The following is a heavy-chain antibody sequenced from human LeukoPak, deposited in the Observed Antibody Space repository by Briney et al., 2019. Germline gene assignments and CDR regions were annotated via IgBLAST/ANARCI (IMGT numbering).Heavy chain of an antibody. Sequence: GESLKISFKASGYSFTSNWIGWVRQMPGKGLECLGIIYPGDSDTRYSPSFQGQVTISVDKSITTAHLHWSSLKASDTAMYYCARGANGGAFDIWGHGTLVTVSP. CDR3: ARGANGGAFDI. D-gene: IGHD4-17*01. CDR1: GYSFTSNW. CDR2: IYPGDSDT. J-gene: IGHJ3*02. V-gene: IGHV5-51*01.